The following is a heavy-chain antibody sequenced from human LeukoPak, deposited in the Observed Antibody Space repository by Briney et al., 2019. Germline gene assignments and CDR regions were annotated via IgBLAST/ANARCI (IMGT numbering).Heavy chain of an antibody. CDR2: IYYTGGT. CDR1: GGSIRSYY. Sequence: SETLSLSCAVSGGSIRSYYWSWIRQPPGKGLEWISYIYYTGGTNYNPSPKSRVTISVDTSKNQFSLNLTSVTAADTAVYYCARVLPYSGGWGFDYWGQGALVTVSS. J-gene: IGHJ4*02. V-gene: IGHV4-59*01. CDR3: ARVLPYSGGWGFDY. D-gene: IGHD6-19*01.